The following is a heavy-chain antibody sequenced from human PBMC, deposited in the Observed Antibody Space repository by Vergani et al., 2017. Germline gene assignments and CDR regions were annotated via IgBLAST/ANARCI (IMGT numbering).Heavy chain of an antibody. CDR2: IYYSGST. Sequence: QLQLQESGPGLVKPSETLSLTCTVSGGSISSSSYYWGWIRQPPGKGLEWIGSIYYSGSTYYNPSLKSRVTISVDTSKNQFSLKLSSVTAADTAVYYCATYYYDSSGYSAFDIWGQGTMVTVSS. D-gene: IGHD3-22*01. J-gene: IGHJ3*02. CDR3: ATYYYDSSGYSAFDI. V-gene: IGHV4-39*01. CDR1: GGSISSSSYY.